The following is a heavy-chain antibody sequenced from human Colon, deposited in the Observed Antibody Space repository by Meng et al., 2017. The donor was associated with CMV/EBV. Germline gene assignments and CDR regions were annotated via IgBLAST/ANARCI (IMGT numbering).Heavy chain of an antibody. D-gene: IGHD3-3*01. Sequence: SGSPFGSYAMGWVRQAPGKGLEWVSKISAGGGGTYFSDSVKGRFSISRDNSKNTVYLQMNSLKAEDTAVYYCAKDLTFGIVNPFGQWGQGTLVTVSS. CDR3: AKDLTFGIVNPFGQ. J-gene: IGHJ4*02. V-gene: IGHV3-23*01. CDR1: GSPFGSYA. CDR2: ISAGGGGT.